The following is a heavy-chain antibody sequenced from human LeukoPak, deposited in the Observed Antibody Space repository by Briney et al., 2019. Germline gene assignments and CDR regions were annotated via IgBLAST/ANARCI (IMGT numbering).Heavy chain of an antibody. Sequence: PSETLSLTCTVSGGSISSSSYYWGWIRQPPGKGLEWIGSIYYSGSTYYNPSLKSRVTISADTSKNQFSLKLSSVTAADTAVYYCARQIGGSAFRGWFDPWGQGTLVTVSS. CDR1: GGSISSSSYY. V-gene: IGHV4-39*01. J-gene: IGHJ5*02. CDR2: IYYSGST. CDR3: ARQIGGSAFRGWFDP. D-gene: IGHD4-23*01.